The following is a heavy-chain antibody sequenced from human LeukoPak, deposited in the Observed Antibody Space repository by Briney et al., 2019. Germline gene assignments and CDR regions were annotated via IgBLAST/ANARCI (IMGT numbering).Heavy chain of an antibody. D-gene: IGHD3-22*01. V-gene: IGHV3-30*18. J-gene: IGHJ3*02. CDR1: GFTFSTYG. CDR2: ISYDGRNK. Sequence: AGGSLRLSCAASGFTFSTYGMHWVRQPPGKGLEWAAVISYDGRNKHYADSVKGRFTISRDNSKNTLYLQMNSLRAEDTAVYFCAKDRGYDSSGYDYGGDGFDIWGQGTTVTVSS. CDR3: AKDRGYDSSGYDYGGDGFDI.